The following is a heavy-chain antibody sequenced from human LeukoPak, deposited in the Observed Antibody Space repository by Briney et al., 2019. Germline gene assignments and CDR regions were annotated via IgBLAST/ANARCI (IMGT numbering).Heavy chain of an antibody. Sequence: GGSLRLSCAASGFTFSDYYMSWIRQAPGKGLEWVSYISSGSTIYYADSVKGRFTISRDNAKNSLYLQMNSLRAEDTAVYYCASSDYADYWGQGTLVTVSS. J-gene: IGHJ4*02. V-gene: IGHV3-11*01. CDR1: GFTFSDYY. CDR2: ISSGSTI. D-gene: IGHD5-12*01. CDR3: ASSDYADY.